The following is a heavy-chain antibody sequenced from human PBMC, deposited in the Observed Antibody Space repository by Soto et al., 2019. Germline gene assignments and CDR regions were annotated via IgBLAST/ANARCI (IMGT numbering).Heavy chain of an antibody. CDR1: GFTFTNYA. J-gene: IGHJ4*02. CDR3: AKDLEVQGY. CDR2: ISGRGSDT. Sequence: GSLRLSCAASGFTFTNYAMSWVRQAPGKGLEWVSTISGRGSDTYYPDSVKGRFTISRDNSKNTLYLQMNSLRAEDTAIYYCAKDLEVQGYWGQGTLVTVS. V-gene: IGHV3-23*01.